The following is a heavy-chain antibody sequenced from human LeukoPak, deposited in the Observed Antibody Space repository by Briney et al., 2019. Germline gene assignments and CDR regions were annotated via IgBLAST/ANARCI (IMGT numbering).Heavy chain of an antibody. D-gene: IGHD6-19*01. CDR1: GFIFSNAW. V-gene: IGHV3-15*05. Sequence: GGSLRLSCTASGFIFSNAWMSWVRQGPGKGLEWVGRIKSKTDGGTTDYAAPMKGRFTVSRDDSKNTLYLQMNSLKIEDTAVYYCATGPPGYITAWYNYWGQGTLVTVSS. CDR2: IKSKTDGGTT. CDR3: ATGPPGYITAWYNY. J-gene: IGHJ4*02.